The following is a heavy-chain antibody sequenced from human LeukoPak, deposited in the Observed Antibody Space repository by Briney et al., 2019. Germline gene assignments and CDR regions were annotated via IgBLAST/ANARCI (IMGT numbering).Heavy chain of an antibody. CDR3: ARDTPLLRVRGIPGIN. J-gene: IGHJ4*02. V-gene: IGHV1-18*01. CDR1: GYTFTSYG. Sequence: ASVKVSCKASGYTFTSYGISWVRQAPGQGLEWMGWISAYNGNTNYAQKLQGRVTITTDTSTSTAYMELRSLRSDDTAVYYCARDTPLLRVRGIPGINWGQGTLVTVSS. D-gene: IGHD1-14*01. CDR2: ISAYNGNT.